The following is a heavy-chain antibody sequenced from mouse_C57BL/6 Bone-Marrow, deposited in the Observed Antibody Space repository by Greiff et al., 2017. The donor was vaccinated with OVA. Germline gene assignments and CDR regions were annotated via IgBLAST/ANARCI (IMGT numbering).Heavy chain of an antibody. Sequence: ESGPGLVKPSQSLSLTCSVTGYSITSGYYWNWIRQFPGNKLEWMGYISYDGSNNYNPSLKNRISITRDTSKNQFFLKLNSVTTEDTATYYCARGYGYEGGSWFAYWGQGTLVTVSA. V-gene: IGHV3-6*01. CDR2: ISYDGSN. D-gene: IGHD2-2*01. CDR1: GYSITSGYY. J-gene: IGHJ3*01. CDR3: ARGYGYEGGSWFAY.